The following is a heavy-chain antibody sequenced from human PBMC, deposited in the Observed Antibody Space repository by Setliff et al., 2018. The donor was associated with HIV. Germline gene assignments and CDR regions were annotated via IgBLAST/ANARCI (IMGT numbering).Heavy chain of an antibody. V-gene: IGHV4-38-2*02. Sequence: SETLSLTCRVSGYFINIGHYCGWLRQSPGKGLEWIGTIYHSGSTNYNPSLKSRVTLSVDTSKNQFFLSLRYVAAADAALYYCARGSYRGTGYFVRYFDYWGQGILVTVSS. CDR3: ARGSYRGTGYFVRYFDY. CDR2: IYHSGST. D-gene: IGHD3-9*01. J-gene: IGHJ4*02. CDR1: GYFINIGHY.